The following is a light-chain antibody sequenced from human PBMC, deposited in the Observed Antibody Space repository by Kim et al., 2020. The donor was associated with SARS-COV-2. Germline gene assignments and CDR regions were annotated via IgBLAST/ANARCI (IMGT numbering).Light chain of an antibody. CDR2: DVS. V-gene: IGLV2-14*03. CDR3: SSYTSSSTVV. CDR1: SNDVGGYNY. Sequence: GQSITISCTGTSNDVGGYNYVAWYQQHPGKDPKLMSYDVSNRPSGVSNRFSGSKSGNTASLTISGLQAEDEADYYCSSYTSSSTVVFGGGAQLSVL. J-gene: IGLJ2*01.